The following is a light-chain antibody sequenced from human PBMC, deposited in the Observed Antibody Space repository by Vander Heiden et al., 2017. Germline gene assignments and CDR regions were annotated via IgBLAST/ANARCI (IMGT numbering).Light chain of an antibody. CDR3: QSYDSSLSVVV. CDR2: GNS. Sequence: QSVLTPPPAVSGAPGQRVTIPCTGSSSTIGAGHDLPWYQQLPGTAPKLLIYGNSNRPSGVPDRCSGSKSGTSASLAITGLKAEDEADYYCQSYDSSLSVVVFGGGTKLTVL. J-gene: IGLJ2*01. CDR1: SSTIGAGHD. V-gene: IGLV1-40*01.